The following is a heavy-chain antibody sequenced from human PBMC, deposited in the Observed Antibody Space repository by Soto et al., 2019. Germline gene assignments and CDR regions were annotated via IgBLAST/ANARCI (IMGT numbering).Heavy chain of an antibody. J-gene: IGHJ6*02. V-gene: IGHV1-18*04. CDR2: ISAYNGNT. CDR3: ATNVIVARFFGVANYYYYGMDV. CDR1: GYTFTSYG. Sequence: ASVKVSCKVSGYTFTSYGISWVRQAPGQGLEWMGWISAYNGNTNYAQKLQGRVTMTTDTSTSTAYMELRSLRSDDTAVYYCATNVIVARFFGVANYYYYGMDVWGQGTTVTVSS. D-gene: IGHD3-3*01.